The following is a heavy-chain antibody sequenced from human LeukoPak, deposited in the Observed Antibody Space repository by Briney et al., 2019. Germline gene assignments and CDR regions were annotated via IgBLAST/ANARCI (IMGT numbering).Heavy chain of an antibody. CDR2: ILSKTDVGRT. D-gene: IGHD5-12*01. CDR3: TRATDY. V-gene: IGHV3-15*07. Sequence: GGSLRLSCTASVFTFSNAWMNWVPQAPGKGLEWVGRILSKTDVGRTDYAPPVKGRFTISRDDSKNTVYLQMNSQKTEDTAVYYCTRATDYWGQGTLVTVSS. CDR1: VFTFSNAW. J-gene: IGHJ4*02.